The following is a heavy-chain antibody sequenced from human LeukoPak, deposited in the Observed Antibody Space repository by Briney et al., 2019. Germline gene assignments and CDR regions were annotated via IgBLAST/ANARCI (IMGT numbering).Heavy chain of an antibody. CDR3: ARQGDSRGYSTLDY. Sequence: SETLSLTCTVSGDSINSSLYYWGWLRQPPGRGLKCIATIYYSETTYYNPSLKSRVTISVDTSKNQFALNLSSVTAADTAVYYCARQGDSRGYSTLDYWGQGTLVTVSS. J-gene: IGHJ4*02. V-gene: IGHV4-39*01. CDR1: GDSINSSLYY. D-gene: IGHD3-22*01. CDR2: IYYSETT.